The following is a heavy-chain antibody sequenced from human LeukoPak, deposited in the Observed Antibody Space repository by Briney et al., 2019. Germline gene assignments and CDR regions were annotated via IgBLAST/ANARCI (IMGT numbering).Heavy chain of an antibody. V-gene: IGHV3-23*01. CDR1: GFTFSFYV. D-gene: IGHD6-13*01. J-gene: IGHJ4*02. Sequence: PGGSLRLSCAASGFTFSFYVMTWVRQAPGKGLEWVSGISGSSTSTWYADSVKGRFTISRDNSKNTLYLQMNSLRAEDTAVYYCAKDRDSSSGSSYLDFWGQGTLVTVSS. CDR2: ISGSSTST. CDR3: AKDRDSSSGSSYLDF.